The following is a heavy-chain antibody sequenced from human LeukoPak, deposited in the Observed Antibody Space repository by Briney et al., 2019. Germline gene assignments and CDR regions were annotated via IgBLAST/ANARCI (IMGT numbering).Heavy chain of an antibody. CDR2: ISGDAGST. J-gene: IGHJ3*01. Sequence: PGGSLRLSCAASGFSFDDYAMHWVRQAPGKGLEWVSLISGDAGSTYYADSVRGRFSISRENSKKSLFLQMNSQRTEDTAFYFCAKVIGYCSSTSCSLFDDAFDVWGQGTMVTVSS. V-gene: IGHV3-43*02. CDR3: AKVIGYCSSTSCSLFDDAFDV. CDR1: GFSFDDYA. D-gene: IGHD2-2*03.